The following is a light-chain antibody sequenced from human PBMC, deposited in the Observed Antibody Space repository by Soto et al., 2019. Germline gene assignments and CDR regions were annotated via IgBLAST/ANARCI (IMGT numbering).Light chain of an antibody. CDR3: QQYNDWPRT. J-gene: IGKJ1*01. CDR1: QSVSTN. V-gene: IGKV3-15*01. CDR2: GAS. Sequence: EVVMTQSPATLSVSPGERAALTCRASQSVSTNLAWYQQRPGQAPRLLIHGASTRATGIPARFSGSGSGTEFTLSISSLQSEDFAFYYCQQYNDWPRTFGQGTKVEIK.